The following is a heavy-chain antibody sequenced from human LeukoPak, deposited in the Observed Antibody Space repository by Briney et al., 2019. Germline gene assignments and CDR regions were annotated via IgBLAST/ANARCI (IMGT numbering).Heavy chain of an antibody. CDR1: GFTFNNYA. D-gene: IGHD6-13*01. V-gene: IGHV3-23*01. CDR2: ISGSGGST. Sequence: GGSLRLSCAASGFTFNNYAMSWVRQAPAKGLEWVSTISGSGGSTYYADSVKGWFTISRDNSGTTLYLQMNSLRAEDTAVYYCAKDRAAPATPYNWFDPWGQGTLVTVSS. J-gene: IGHJ5*02. CDR3: AKDRAAPATPYNWFDP.